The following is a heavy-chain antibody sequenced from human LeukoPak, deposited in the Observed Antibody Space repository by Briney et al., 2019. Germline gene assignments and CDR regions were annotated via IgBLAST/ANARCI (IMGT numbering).Heavy chain of an antibody. CDR1: GFTFSSYE. CDR2: ISSSGSTI. CDR3: ARDKGYSSGWYEAY. D-gene: IGHD6-19*01. Sequence: GGSLRLSCAASGFTFSSYEMNWVRQAPGKGLEWVSYISSSGSTIYYADSVKGRFTISRDNAKNSLYLQMNSLRAEDTAVYYCARDKGYSSGWYEAYWGQGTLVTVSS. V-gene: IGHV3-48*03. J-gene: IGHJ4*02.